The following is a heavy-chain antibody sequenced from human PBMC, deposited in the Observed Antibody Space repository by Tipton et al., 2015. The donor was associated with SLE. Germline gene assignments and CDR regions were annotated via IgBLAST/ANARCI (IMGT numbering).Heavy chain of an antibody. CDR1: GYSISSGFY. CDR3: ARVVTVGAAHYYDIYV. D-gene: IGHD2-21*02. CDR2: IYQRGSTYYTRGST. J-gene: IGHJ6*02. Sequence: TLSLTCTVSGYSISSGFYWAWIRQPPGKGLEWIGFIYQRGSTYYTRGSTYYNPSLKSRVTMSVDTSKTQFSLKLGSLTAADTAVYYCARVVTVGAAHYYDIYVWGQGTRVTVSS. V-gene: IGHV4-38-2*02.